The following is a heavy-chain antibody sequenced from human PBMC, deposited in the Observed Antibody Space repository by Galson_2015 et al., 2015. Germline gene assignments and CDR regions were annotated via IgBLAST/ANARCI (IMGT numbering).Heavy chain of an antibody. CDR2: IYYSVST. CDR3: ARERDDSSGSNWFDP. D-gene: IGHD3-22*01. Sequence: YIYYSVSTSYNPSLKSRVTISVDTSKNQFSLKLSSVTAADTAVYYCARERDDSSGSNWFDPWGQGALVTVSS. J-gene: IGHJ5*02. V-gene: IGHV4-30-4*01.